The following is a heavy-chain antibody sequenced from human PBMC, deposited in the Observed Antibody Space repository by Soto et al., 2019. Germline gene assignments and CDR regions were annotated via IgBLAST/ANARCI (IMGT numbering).Heavy chain of an antibody. D-gene: IGHD3-16*02. CDR2: IYYSGST. J-gene: IGHJ4*02. CDR1: GGSISSSSYY. V-gene: IGHV4-39*01. CDR3: ARLRGGGYYVWGSYRYTEAPIDY. Sequence: SETLSLTCTVSGGSISSSSYYWGWIRQPPGKGLEWIGSIYYSGSTYHNPSLKSRVTISVDTSKNQFSLKLSSVTAADTAVYYWARLRGGGYYVWGSYRYTEAPIDYWGQGTLVTVSS.